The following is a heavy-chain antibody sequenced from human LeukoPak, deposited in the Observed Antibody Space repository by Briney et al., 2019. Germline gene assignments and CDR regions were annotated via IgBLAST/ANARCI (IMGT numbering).Heavy chain of an antibody. CDR3: ASLGNGEIEFDY. Sequence: ASVKVSCKASGYTFTSYYMHWVRQAPGQELEWMGIINPSGGSTSYAQKFQGRVTMTRDTSTSTVYMELSSLRSEDTAVYYCASLGNGEIEFDYWGQGTLVTVSS. CDR1: GYTFTSYY. V-gene: IGHV1-46*01. D-gene: IGHD4-17*01. J-gene: IGHJ4*02. CDR2: INPSGGST.